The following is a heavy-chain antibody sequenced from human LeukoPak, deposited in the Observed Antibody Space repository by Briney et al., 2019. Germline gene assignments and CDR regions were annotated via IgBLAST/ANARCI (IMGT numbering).Heavy chain of an antibody. Sequence: SETLSLTCTVSGDSMSSYSWSWIRQPAGTGLEWIGRIYTSGATNSNPSLKSRLSMSIDTSKNQFSLKLSSVTAADTAVYYCARFNCTYDGLAWFDPWGQGTLVTVSS. CDR1: GDSMSSYS. CDR3: ARFNCTYDGLAWFDP. D-gene: IGHD3/OR15-3a*01. V-gene: IGHV4-4*07. J-gene: IGHJ5*02. CDR2: IYTSGAT.